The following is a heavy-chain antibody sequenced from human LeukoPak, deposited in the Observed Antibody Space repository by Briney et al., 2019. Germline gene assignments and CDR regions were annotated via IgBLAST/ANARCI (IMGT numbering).Heavy chain of an antibody. CDR1: GGSFSGYY. CDR3: ATTKYSSWYRFNNWFDP. Sequence: SETLSLTCVVYGGSFSGYYWSWIRQPPGKGLEWIGETNHSGSTNYNPSLKSRVTISLDTSKNQFSLNLSSVTAADTAVYYCATTKYSSWYRFNNWFDPWGQGTLVTVSS. J-gene: IGHJ5*02. CDR2: TNHSGST. D-gene: IGHD6-13*01. V-gene: IGHV4-34*01.